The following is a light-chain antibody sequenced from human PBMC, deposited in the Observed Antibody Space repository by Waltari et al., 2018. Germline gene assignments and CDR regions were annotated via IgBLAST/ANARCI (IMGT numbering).Light chain of an antibody. V-gene: IGKV4-1*01. J-gene: IGKJ1*01. Sequence: DIVMTQSPDSLAVSLGERATINCKSSQSVAPTLTKKNYLAWFQQKAGPPPKLLIYWASTRESGVPDRFSGSGSRTDFTLTITSLQAEDVAVYYCQQYFAYPRTFGQGTKVEIK. CDR2: WAS. CDR3: QQYFAYPRT. CDR1: QSVAPTLTKKNY.